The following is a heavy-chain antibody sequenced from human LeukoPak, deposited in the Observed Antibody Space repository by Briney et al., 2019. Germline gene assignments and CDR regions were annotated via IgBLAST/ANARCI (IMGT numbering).Heavy chain of an antibody. D-gene: IGHD6-19*01. V-gene: IGHV4-4*02. Sequence: PSGTLSLTCAVSGGSISSSNWWSWVRQPPGKGLEWIGEIYHSRSTNYNPSLKSRVTISVDTSKNQFSLKLSSVTAADTAVYYCARASSGWYPHFDYWGQGTLVTVSS. CDR3: ARASSGWYPHFDY. CDR2: IYHSRST. CDR1: GGSISSSNW. J-gene: IGHJ4*02.